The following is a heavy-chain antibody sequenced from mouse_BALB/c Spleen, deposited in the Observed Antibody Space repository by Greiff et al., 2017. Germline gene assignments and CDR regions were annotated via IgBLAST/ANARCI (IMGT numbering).Heavy chain of an antibody. CDR2: ISSGSSTI. D-gene: IGHD1-1*01. J-gene: IGHJ4*01. CDR3: ARSGYYYGVSPMDY. Sequence: EVKLMESGGGLVQPGGSRKLSCAASGFTFSSFGMHWVRQAPEKGLEWVAYISSGSSTIYYADTVKGRFTISRDNPKNTLFLQMTSLRSEDTAMYYCARSGYYYGVSPMDYWGQGTSVTVSS. V-gene: IGHV5-17*02. CDR1: GFTFSSFG.